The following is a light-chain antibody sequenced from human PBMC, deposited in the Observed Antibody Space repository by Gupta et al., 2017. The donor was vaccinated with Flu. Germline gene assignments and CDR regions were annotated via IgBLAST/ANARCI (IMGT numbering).Light chain of an antibody. CDR2: DDV. J-gene: IGLJ3*02. V-gene: IGLV3-21*03. CDR1: NIGSKS. CDR3: QVWESSSDHVV. Sequence: GKTCRTTCGGENIGSKSVHWYQQKPGQAPVLVVHDDVDRSSGIPERFSGSNSGNTATLTISRVEAGDEADYYCQVWESSSDHVVFGGGTKLTVL.